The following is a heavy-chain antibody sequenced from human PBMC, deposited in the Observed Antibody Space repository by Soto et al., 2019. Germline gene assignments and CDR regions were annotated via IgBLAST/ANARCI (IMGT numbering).Heavy chain of an antibody. V-gene: IGHV3-11*01. Sequence: PXGSLRLSCAASGFTFSDYYKSWIRQAPGKGLEWVSYISSSGSTMYYADSVKGRFTISRDNAKNSLYLQMNSLRAEDTAVYYCGREADYAGHIVVTPAAKGTLDVWGQGTTVTVSS. CDR1: GFTFSDYY. J-gene: IGHJ6*02. CDR3: GREADYAGHIVVTPAAKGTLDV. D-gene: IGHD2-2*01. CDR2: ISSSGSTM.